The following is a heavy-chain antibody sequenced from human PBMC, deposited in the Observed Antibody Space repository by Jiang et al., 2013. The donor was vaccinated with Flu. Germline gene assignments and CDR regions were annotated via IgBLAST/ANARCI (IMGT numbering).Heavy chain of an antibody. V-gene: IGHV3-30-3*01. CDR1: GFTFSSYA. Sequence: VQLLESGGGVVQPGRSLRLSCAASGFTFSSYAMHWVRQAPGKGLEWVAVISYDGSNKYYADSVKGRFTISRDNSKNTLYLQMNSLRAEDTAVYYCARDVRFLEWLLYRSLYYYYGMDVWGQGTTVTVSS. CDR3: ARDVRFLEWLLYRSLYYYYGMDV. CDR2: ISYDGSNK. J-gene: IGHJ6*02. D-gene: IGHD3-3*01.